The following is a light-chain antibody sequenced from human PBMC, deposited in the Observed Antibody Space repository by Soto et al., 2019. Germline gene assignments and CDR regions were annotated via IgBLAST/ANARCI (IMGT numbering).Light chain of an antibody. CDR2: DAS. CDR1: QSVSSY. Sequence: EIVFTQSPATLSFSPGERATLSCRARQSVSSYLAWYQQKPGQAPRLLIYDASTRATGIPARFSGSGSGTDFTLTISSLEPEDFAVYYCQQRSNWPPTLTFGGGTKVDIK. J-gene: IGKJ4*01. CDR3: QQRSNWPPTLT. V-gene: IGKV3-11*01.